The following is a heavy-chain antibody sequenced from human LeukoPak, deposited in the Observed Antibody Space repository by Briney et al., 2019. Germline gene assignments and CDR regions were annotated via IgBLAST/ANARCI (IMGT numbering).Heavy chain of an antibody. CDR1: GFTFSSYG. CDR2: ISYDGSNK. J-gene: IGHJ6*02. V-gene: IGHV3-30*18. CDR3: AKEGVYYYYGMDV. Sequence: PGGSLRLSCAASGFTFSSYGMHWVRQAPGKGLEWVAVISYDGSNKYYADSVKGRFTISRDNSKNTLYLQMNCLRAEDTAVYYCAKEGVYYYYGMDVWGQGTTVTVSS.